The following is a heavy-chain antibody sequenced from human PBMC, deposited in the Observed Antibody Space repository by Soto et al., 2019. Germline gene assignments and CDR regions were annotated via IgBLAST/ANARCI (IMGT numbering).Heavy chain of an antibody. CDR2: LNPGNGNT. CDR3: ARDQGIPYCGGDCYSDWYFDL. V-gene: IGHV1-3*01. J-gene: IGHJ2*01. Sequence: QVQLVQSRAEVKEPGASVKVSCRASGYTFTNYAIHWVRQAPGQRLEWMGWLNPGNGNTKYPQKFQGRVTITRDTSASTAYMFLSSLRSEDTAVYYCARDQGIPYCGGDCYSDWYFDLWGRGTLVTVSS. CDR1: GYTFTNYA. D-gene: IGHD2-21*01.